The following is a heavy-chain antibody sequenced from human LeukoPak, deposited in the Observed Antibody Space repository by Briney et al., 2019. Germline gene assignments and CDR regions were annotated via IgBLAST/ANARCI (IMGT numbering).Heavy chain of an antibody. CDR2: ISGSGGST. CDR3: AKAGCSSNSCYAYYSDY. J-gene: IGHJ4*02. V-gene: IGHV3-23*01. D-gene: IGHD2-2*01. Sequence: GGSLRLSCAASGFTFSSYAMSWVRQAPGKGLEWVSAISGSGGSTYYADSVKGRFTISRDNSKNTLYLQMNSLRAKDTAVYYCAKAGCSSNSCYAYYSDYWGQGTLVTVSS. CDR1: GFTFSSYA.